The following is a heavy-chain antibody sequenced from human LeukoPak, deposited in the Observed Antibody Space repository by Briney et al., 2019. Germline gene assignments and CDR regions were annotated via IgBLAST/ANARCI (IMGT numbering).Heavy chain of an antibody. Sequence: SETLSLTCTVSGGSISSSSYYWGWIRQPPGKGLEWIGSIYYSGSTYYNPSLKSRVTISVDTSKNQFSLKLSSMTAADTAVYYCARLGGYGDQEAFDIWGQGTVVTVSS. D-gene: IGHD4-17*01. V-gene: IGHV4-39*07. CDR2: IYYSGST. CDR3: ARLGGYGDQEAFDI. J-gene: IGHJ3*02. CDR1: GGSISSSSYY.